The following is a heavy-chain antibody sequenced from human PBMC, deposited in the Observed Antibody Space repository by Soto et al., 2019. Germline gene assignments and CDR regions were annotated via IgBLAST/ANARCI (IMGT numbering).Heavy chain of an antibody. CDR1: GFTFSSYW. J-gene: IGHJ4*02. V-gene: IGHV3-7*01. Sequence: PGGSLRLSCAASGFTFSSYWMSLIRQAAGKGLDWVANIKQDGSEKYYVDSVKGRFTISRDNAKNSLYLQMNSLRAEDTAVYYCARAGGYCSGGSCYSLDYFDYWGQGTLVTVSS. D-gene: IGHD2-15*01. CDR2: IKQDGSEK. CDR3: ARAGGYCSGGSCYSLDYFDY.